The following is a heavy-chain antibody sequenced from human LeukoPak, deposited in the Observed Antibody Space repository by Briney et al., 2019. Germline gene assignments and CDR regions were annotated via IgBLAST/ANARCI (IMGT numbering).Heavy chain of an antibody. CDR2: SYSGTNT. CDR1: GFTVSRNY. D-gene: IGHD3-9*01. CDR3: TLTSIWPLTGSWFDDALDI. V-gene: IGHV3-66*01. J-gene: IGHJ3*02. Sequence: PGGSLRLSCAASGFTVSRNYMTWVRQAPGKWLEWVSISYSGTNTYYADSVKGRFTISRDNSKNTLYLQMNSLRTKDTPVYYCTLTSIWPLTGSWFDDALDIWGLGTMVTVS.